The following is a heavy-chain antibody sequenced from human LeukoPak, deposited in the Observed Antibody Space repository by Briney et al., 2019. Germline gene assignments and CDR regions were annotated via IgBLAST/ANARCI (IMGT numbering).Heavy chain of an antibody. Sequence: SETLSLTCTVSGAFLSPSYWTWVRQPAGKGLEWLGRLYSNGKTYYSPALHSRVTMSLDMPHNRFSLELGSLTAADTAVYYCAKVRGLGWKEALPGYFDQWGHGILVTVSS. D-gene: IGHD3-10*01. J-gene: IGHJ2*01. CDR1: GAFLSPSY. V-gene: IGHV4-4*07. CDR3: AKVRGLGWKEALPGYFDQ. CDR2: LYSNGKT.